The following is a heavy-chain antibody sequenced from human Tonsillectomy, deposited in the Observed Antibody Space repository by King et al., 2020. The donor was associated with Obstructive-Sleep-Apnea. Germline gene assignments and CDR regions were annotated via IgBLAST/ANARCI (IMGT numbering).Heavy chain of an antibody. CDR3: ARQYCSSTSCYNWFDP. V-gene: IGHV4-39*01. CDR1: VGSISSISYY. D-gene: IGHD2-2*01. Sequence: LQLQESGPGLVKPSETLSLTCTVSVGSISSISYYWGWIRQPPGKGLEWIGSIYYSGSTYYNPSLKSRVTISVDTSKNQFSLQLSSVTAADTAVYYCARQYCSSTSCYNWFDPWGQGTLVTVSS. J-gene: IGHJ5*02. CDR2: IYYSGST.